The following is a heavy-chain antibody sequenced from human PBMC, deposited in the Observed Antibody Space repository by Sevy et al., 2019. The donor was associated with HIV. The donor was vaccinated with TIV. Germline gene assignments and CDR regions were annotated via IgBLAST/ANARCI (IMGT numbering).Heavy chain of an antibody. CDR3: AAGTGSSDFDY. D-gene: IGHD1-26*01. CDR1: GFTFREAW. CDR2: IKSKTDAATS. J-gene: IGHJ4*02. Sequence: GGSLRLSCAASGFTFREAWMSWVRQAPGKGLEWVGRIKSKTDAATSDFAAPVRGRFSISRDDSANTVYLVMNNLKPEDTGVYYCAAGTGSSDFDYWGQGTLVTVSS. V-gene: IGHV3-15*01.